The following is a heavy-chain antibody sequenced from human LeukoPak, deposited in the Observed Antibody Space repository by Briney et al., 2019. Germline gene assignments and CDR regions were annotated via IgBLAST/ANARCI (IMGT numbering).Heavy chain of an antibody. CDR3: AKRYCTSTSCSFFDS. V-gene: IGHV3-23*01. Sequence: GGSLRLSCAASGFTFSSYAMGWVRQAPGKGLEWVSLISASGDTTYYADSVRGRFTISRDNSENTLYLQMNSLRAEDAAVYYCAKRYCTSTSCSFFDSWGQGTLVTVSS. CDR1: GFTFSSYA. J-gene: IGHJ4*02. CDR2: ISASGDTT. D-gene: IGHD2-2*01.